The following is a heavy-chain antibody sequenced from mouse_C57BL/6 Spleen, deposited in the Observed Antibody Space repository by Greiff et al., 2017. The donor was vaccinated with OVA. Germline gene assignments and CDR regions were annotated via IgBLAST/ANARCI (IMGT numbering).Heavy chain of an antibody. CDR3: TRPLITTVVLDY. V-gene: IGHV1-15*01. CDR1: GYTFTDYE. Sequence: VQLQQSGAELVRPGASVTLSCKASGYTFTDYEMHWVKQTPVHGLEWIGAIEPETGGTAYNQKFKGKAILTADKSSSTAYMELRSLTSEDSAVYYCTRPLITTVVLDYWGQGTTLTVSS. J-gene: IGHJ2*01. D-gene: IGHD1-1*01. CDR2: IEPETGGT.